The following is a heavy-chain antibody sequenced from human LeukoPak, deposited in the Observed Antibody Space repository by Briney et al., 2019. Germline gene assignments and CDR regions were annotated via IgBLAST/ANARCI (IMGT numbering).Heavy chain of an antibody. CDR3: ARDSGYEDLGFDP. J-gene: IGHJ5*02. CDR2: IWYDGSNK. Sequence: PGRSLRLSCAASGFTFSSYGMHWVRQAPGKGLEWVAVIWYDGSNKYYADSVKGRFTISRDNSKNTLYLQMNSLRAEDTAVYYCARDSGYEDLGFDPWGQGTLSPSPQ. D-gene: IGHD5-12*01. CDR1: GFTFSSYG. V-gene: IGHV3-33*01.